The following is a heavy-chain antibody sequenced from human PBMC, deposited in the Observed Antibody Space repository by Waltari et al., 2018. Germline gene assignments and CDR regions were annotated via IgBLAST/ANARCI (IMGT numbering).Heavy chain of an antibody. J-gene: IGHJ5*02. Sequence: QMQLVQSGPEVKKPGTSVKVSCKASGFTFTSSATQWVRQARGQRLEWIGWIVVGSGNTNYAQKFQERVTITRDMSTSTVYMELRSLRSEDTAVYYCAAAGYSSGWPNWFDPWGQGTLVTVSS. CDR2: IVVGSGNT. CDR1: GFTFTSSA. V-gene: IGHV1-58*02. D-gene: IGHD6-19*01. CDR3: AAAGYSSGWPNWFDP.